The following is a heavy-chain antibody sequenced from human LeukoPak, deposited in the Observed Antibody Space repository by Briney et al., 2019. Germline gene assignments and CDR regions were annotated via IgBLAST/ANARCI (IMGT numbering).Heavy chain of an antibody. Sequence: PGGSLRLSCAASGFTFSDYYMSWIRQAPGKGLEWVSYISSSGSTIYYADSVKGRFTISRDNAKNSLYLQMNSLRAEDTAVYNCATNRDSDYDFWSGYYIDYWGQGTLVTVSS. V-gene: IGHV3-11*01. CDR2: ISSSGSTI. CDR1: GFTFSDYY. J-gene: IGHJ4*02. D-gene: IGHD3-3*01. CDR3: ATNRDSDYDFWSGYYIDY.